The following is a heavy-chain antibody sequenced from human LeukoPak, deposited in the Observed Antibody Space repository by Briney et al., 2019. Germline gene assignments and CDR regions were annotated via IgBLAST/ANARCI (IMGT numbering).Heavy chain of an antibody. CDR3: ARVSGYSYGRFFDY. D-gene: IGHD5-18*01. Sequence: ASVKDSCKASGYTFTSYYIHWVRQAAGQGLEWMGLINPSGGSTRYAQQFQGRVTMTRDTSTSTVYMELSSLRSEDTAVYYCARVSGYSYGRFFDYWGQGTLVAVSS. CDR2: INPSGGST. J-gene: IGHJ4*02. CDR1: GYTFTSYY. V-gene: IGHV1-46*01.